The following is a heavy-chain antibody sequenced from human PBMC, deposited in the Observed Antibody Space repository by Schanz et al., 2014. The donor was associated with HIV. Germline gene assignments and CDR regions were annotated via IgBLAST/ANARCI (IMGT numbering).Heavy chain of an antibody. V-gene: IGHV3-23*01. CDR2: ISGSGVST. CDR1: GFTFSNFA. CDR3: AKMARSVAANTNFDY. Sequence: EVQMLESVGGSVQPGGSLRLSCAASGFTFSNFAMSWVRQAPGKGLEWVSSISGSGVSTFYAGSVKGRFAISRDKSKNTLYLQMNSLRVEDTAVYYCAKMARSVAANTNFDYWGQGTLVTVSS. J-gene: IGHJ4*02. D-gene: IGHD6-19*01.